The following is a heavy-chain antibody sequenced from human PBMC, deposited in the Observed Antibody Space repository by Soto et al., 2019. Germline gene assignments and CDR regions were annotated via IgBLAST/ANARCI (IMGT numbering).Heavy chain of an antibody. D-gene: IGHD1-26*01. Sequence: QVQLVQSGAEVTKPGSSVKVSCKASGGTFSSYSINWVRQAPGPGLEWMGEIIPIFGTANYAQKFQGRVTITADESTRTAYMELSSLSSEDPAVYYCARDGGRHSGGIDYWGQGTLVTVSS. CDR1: GGTFSSYS. J-gene: IGHJ4*02. CDR2: IIPIFGTA. V-gene: IGHV1-69*01. CDR3: ARDGGRHSGGIDY.